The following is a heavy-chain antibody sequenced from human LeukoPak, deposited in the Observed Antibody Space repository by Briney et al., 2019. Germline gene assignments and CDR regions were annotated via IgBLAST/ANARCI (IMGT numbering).Heavy chain of an antibody. CDR2: LILRSPHT. J-gene: IGHJ6*02. CDR1: GFTFSDYY. CDR3: AKVSVTHEEGYYYYSGMDV. Sequence: GGSLRLSCAASGFTFSDYYMIWIRQAPGKGLEWLSYLILRSPHTNYADSVKGRFTISRDSAKKSLYLQMNSLRADDTAVYYCAKVSVTHEEGYYYYSGMDVRGQGTTVTVSS. D-gene: IGHD4-17*01. V-gene: IGHV3-11*06.